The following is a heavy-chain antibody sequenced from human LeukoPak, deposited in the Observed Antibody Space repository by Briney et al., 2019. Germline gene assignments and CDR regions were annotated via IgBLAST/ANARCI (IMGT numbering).Heavy chain of an antibody. Sequence: GGSLRLSCAASGFTFSNAWMSWVRQAPGKGLEWVGRIKSKTDGGTTDYAAPVKGRFTISRDDSKNTLYLQMNSLKTEDTAVYYCTTVPSPIVRFLDTPLNPYYYYYGMDVWGQGTTVTVSS. D-gene: IGHD3-3*01. J-gene: IGHJ6*02. CDR3: TTVPSPIVRFLDTPLNPYYYYYGMDV. CDR2: IKSKTDGGTT. V-gene: IGHV3-15*01. CDR1: GFTFSNAW.